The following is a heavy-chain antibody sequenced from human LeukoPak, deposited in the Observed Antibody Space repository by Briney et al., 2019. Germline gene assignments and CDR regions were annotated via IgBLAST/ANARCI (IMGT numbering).Heavy chain of an antibody. V-gene: IGHV3-7*03. CDR1: GFTFSSYW. CDR3: ARLRGYSYGYWAYYYYGMDV. CDR2: IKQDGSEE. J-gene: IGHJ6*02. D-gene: IGHD5-18*01. Sequence: GGSLRLSCAASGFTFSSYWMNWVRQAPGKGLEWVANIKQDGSEEYYVDSVKGRFTISRDNAKNSLYLQMNSLRAEDTAVYYCARLRGYSYGYWAYYYYGMDVWGQGTTVTVSS.